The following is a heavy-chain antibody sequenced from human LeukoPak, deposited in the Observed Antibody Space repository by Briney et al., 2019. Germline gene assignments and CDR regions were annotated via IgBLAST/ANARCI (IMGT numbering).Heavy chain of an antibody. D-gene: IGHD2-21*02. CDR1: GFSVSNNY. CDR2: IYNDGST. CDR3: ARDREEVTARAQMDV. Sequence: PGGSLRLSCAASGFSVSNNYMSGVRQAPRKGLEWVSVIYNDGSTHYTDSAKGRFTISKDNSKNTLYLQMNDLSAEDTAVYYCARDREEVTARAQMDVWGKGTTVTVSS. J-gene: IGHJ6*04. V-gene: IGHV3-53*01.